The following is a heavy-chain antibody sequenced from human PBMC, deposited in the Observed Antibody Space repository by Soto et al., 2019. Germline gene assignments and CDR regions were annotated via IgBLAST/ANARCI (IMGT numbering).Heavy chain of an antibody. D-gene: IGHD6-13*01. Sequence: EVQLLESGGGLVQPGGSLRLSCAASGFTFSSYAMSWVRQAPGKGLEWVSAISGSGGSTYYADSVKGRFTISRDNSKNTLYLQMNSQRAEDTAVYYCAKDKGIGAAAGPYFDYWGQGTLVTVSS. CDR3: AKDKGIGAAAGPYFDY. J-gene: IGHJ4*02. V-gene: IGHV3-23*01. CDR1: GFTFSSYA. CDR2: ISGSGGST.